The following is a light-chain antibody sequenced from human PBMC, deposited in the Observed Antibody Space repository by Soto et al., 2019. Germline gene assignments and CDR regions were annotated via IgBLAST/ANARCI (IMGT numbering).Light chain of an antibody. J-gene: IGKJ1*01. V-gene: IGKV3-11*01. Sequence: EVVLTQSPATLSLSPGESATLSCRASESISRYIAWYQQSPGQAPRLLIYDVSKRATSIPPRFSGSGSGTDFTLTISGLEPEDFAIYYCQQATNWPPRTPPRTFGQGTKVEIK. CDR1: ESISRY. CDR3: QQATNWPPRTPPRT. CDR2: DVS.